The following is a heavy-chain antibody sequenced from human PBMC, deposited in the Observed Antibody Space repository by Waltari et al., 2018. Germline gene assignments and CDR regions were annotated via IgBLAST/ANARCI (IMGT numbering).Heavy chain of an antibody. D-gene: IGHD4-4*01. J-gene: IGHJ4*02. V-gene: IGHV3-73*02. Sequence: EVQLVECGGGLVQPGGALGLSWAASGLTISGSPMHWVRQASGKGLEWVGHIRLKSNNYATTYSASVEGRFTISRDDSKNTAYLQMNSLKTDDTAIYYCTIQTNSIHDYWGQGTLVTVSS. CDR2: IRLKSNNYAT. CDR3: TIQTNSIHDY. CDR1: GLTISGSP.